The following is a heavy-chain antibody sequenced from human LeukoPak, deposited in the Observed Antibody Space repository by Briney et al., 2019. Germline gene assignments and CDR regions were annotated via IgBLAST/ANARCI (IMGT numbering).Heavy chain of an antibody. D-gene: IGHD3-9*01. Sequence: SETLSLTCTVSGGSISSYYRSWIRQPPGKGLEWIGYIYYSGSTNYNPSLKSRVTISVDTSKNQFSLKLSSVTAADTAVYYCARGGAYYDILTGYPRETYFDYWGQGTLVTVSS. V-gene: IGHV4-59*08. J-gene: IGHJ4*02. CDR2: IYYSGST. CDR1: GGSISSYY. CDR3: ARGGAYYDILTGYPRETYFDY.